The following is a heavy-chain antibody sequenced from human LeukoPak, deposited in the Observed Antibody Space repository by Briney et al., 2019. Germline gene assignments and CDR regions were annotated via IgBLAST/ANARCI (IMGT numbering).Heavy chain of an antibody. D-gene: IGHD3-22*01. V-gene: IGHV3-23*01. CDR3: AKTHGYFDQ. J-gene: IGHJ4*02. CDR1: GFTFSSYG. CDR2: ISGSGETT. Sequence: QPGGSLRLSCAASGFTFSSYGMTWLRQTPAKGLERVSAISGSGETTYYSDSVKGRFTISRDNSKNTLFLQMNSLRVEDAAMYYCAKTHGYFDQWGQGTLVAVSS.